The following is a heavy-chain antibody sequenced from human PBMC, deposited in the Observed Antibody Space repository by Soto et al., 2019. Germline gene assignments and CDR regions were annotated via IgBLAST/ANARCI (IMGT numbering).Heavy chain of an antibody. CDR3: ARGRYGEY. CDR1: GYAFTTYG. Sequence: QVHLVQSGAEVKKPGASVKVSCKGSGYAFTTYGITWVRQAPGQGLEWMGWISAHSGNTNYAQKLQGRVTVTRDTSTSTDYMGLRSLGSDDTAVYYCARGRYGEYWGQGALVTVSS. V-gene: IGHV1-18*01. J-gene: IGHJ4*02. D-gene: IGHD3-10*01. CDR2: ISAHSGNT.